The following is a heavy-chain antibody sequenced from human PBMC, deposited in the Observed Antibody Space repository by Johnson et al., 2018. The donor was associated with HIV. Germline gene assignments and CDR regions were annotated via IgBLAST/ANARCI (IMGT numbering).Heavy chain of an antibody. D-gene: IGHD3-16*01. CDR1: GFTFSSYG. Sequence: QMQLVESGGGVVQPGGSLRLSCAASGFTFSSYGMHWVRQAPGKVLEWVAFIRYDGSNKYYADSVKGRFTISRDNSKNTLYLQMNSLRAEDTAVYYCAKDNPRLGGAFDIWGQGTMVTVSS. CDR2: IRYDGSNK. V-gene: IGHV3-30*02. CDR3: AKDNPRLGGAFDI. J-gene: IGHJ3*02.